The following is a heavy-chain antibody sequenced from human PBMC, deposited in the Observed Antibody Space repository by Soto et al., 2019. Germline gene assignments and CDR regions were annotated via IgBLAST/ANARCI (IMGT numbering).Heavy chain of an antibody. D-gene: IGHD2-8*01. CDR1: GFTFYNYA. CDR2: ISGGGDGT. Sequence: EVQLLESGGGLVRPGGSLRLSCAASGFTFYNYAMNWVRQAPGKGLEWVSTISGGGDGTYYADSVKGRFTISRDNSRNTVYLQMNSLRAEDTAVYYCATKGLGSLATYCTTGDCHYAFDVWGQGTLVTVSS. V-gene: IGHV3-23*01. CDR3: ATKGLGSLATYCTTGDCHYAFDV. J-gene: IGHJ3*01.